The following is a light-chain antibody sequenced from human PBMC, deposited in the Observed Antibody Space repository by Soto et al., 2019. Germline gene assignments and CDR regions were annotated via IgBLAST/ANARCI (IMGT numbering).Light chain of an antibody. V-gene: IGKV1-5*03. CDR3: QQYNSYPYT. CDR2: KAS. CDR1: QSISSW. Sequence: DIQMTQSPSTLSASVGDRVTITCRASQSISSWLAWYQQKPGKAPKLLIYKASSLESGVPSRFSGSGSGTXXXLXISXLQPDDFATYYCQQYNSYPYTFGQGTKLEIK. J-gene: IGKJ2*01.